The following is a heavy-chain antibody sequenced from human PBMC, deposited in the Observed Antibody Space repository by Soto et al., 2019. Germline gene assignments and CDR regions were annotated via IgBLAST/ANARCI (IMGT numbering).Heavy chain of an antibody. CDR2: ISSSSSNI. D-gene: IGHD1-26*01. CDR3: ARVSGSKSSSYYGMDV. V-gene: IGHV3-21*01. Sequence: GGSLRLSCAASGFTFSRYSMNCVRQAPGKGLEWVSFISSSSSNIYYADSVKGRFNISRDNAKDSLYLQMNRLRAEDTAVYYCARVSGSKSSSYYGMDVWGQGTTVTVSS. CDR1: GFTFSRYS. J-gene: IGHJ6*02.